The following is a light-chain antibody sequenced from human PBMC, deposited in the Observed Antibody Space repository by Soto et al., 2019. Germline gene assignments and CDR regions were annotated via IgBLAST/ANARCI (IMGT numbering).Light chain of an antibody. CDR2: DTS. CDR3: QQRINWPIT. J-gene: IGKJ5*01. CDR1: QSISSY. V-gene: IGKV3-11*01. Sequence: EIVLTQSPATLSLSPGERATLSCRASQSISSYLAWYQQKPGQAPRLLIYDTSNMATGIPARFSGSGSGTDFTLTISSLEPEDFAVYYCQQRINWPITFGQGTRLEIK.